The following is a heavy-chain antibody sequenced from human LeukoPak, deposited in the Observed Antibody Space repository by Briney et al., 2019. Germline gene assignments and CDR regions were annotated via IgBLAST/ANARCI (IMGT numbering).Heavy chain of an antibody. Sequence: GVLRLSCAASGFTFTDFAMNWVRQAPGKGLEWVSTISASGTITYYADSVKGRCTISRDYSKNTVYLQMNSLRAEDTAVYYCAYLGLSSDWNDVPGPQIDYWGQGTLVSVSS. CDR2: ISASGTIT. CDR1: GFTFTDFA. J-gene: IGHJ4*02. V-gene: IGHV3-23*01. D-gene: IGHD1-1*01. CDR3: AYLGLSSDWNDVPGPQIDY.